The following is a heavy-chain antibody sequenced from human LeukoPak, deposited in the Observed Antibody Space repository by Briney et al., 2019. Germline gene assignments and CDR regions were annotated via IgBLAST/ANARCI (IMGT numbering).Heavy chain of an antibody. J-gene: IGHJ4*02. CDR3: ARVTDSSSWVIAY. Sequence: GGSLRLSCAASEFMFNTYGMHWVRQAPGKGLVWVSRINGDGSSTNYADSVRGRFTISRDNAKNTLYLQMNSLRAEDTAVYYCARVTDSSSWVIAYWGQGTLVTVSS. D-gene: IGHD6-13*01. CDR2: INGDGSST. CDR1: EFMFNTYG. V-gene: IGHV3-74*01.